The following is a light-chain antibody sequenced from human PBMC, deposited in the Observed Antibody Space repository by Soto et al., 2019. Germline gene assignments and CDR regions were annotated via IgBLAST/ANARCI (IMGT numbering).Light chain of an antibody. V-gene: IGKV3-20*01. J-gene: IGKJ5*01. CDR3: QQYGTSPP. CDR1: QSVKSSY. Sequence: EIVLRQSPATLSLSAGERASLSCRASQSVKSSYLAWHQQTPGQAPRLLLYGVSNRATGIPDRFNASGSGTDFTLTFSKLEPDDFAVYYCQQYGTSPPFGQGTRLEI. CDR2: GVS.